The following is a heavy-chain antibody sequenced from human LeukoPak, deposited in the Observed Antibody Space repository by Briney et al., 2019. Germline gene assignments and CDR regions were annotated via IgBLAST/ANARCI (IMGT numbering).Heavy chain of an antibody. J-gene: IGHJ6*02. CDR3: ARDSGSYSYGMNV. V-gene: IGHV6-1*01. Sequence: QTLSLTCAISGDSVSSSSVAWSWIRQSPSRGLEWLGRTYYRSKWYNDYAVSVKSRITINPDTFKNQFSLQVNSVTPEDTAVYYCARDSGSYSYGMNVWGQGTTVTVSS. D-gene: IGHD1-26*01. CDR2: TYYRSKWYN. CDR1: GDSVSSSSVA.